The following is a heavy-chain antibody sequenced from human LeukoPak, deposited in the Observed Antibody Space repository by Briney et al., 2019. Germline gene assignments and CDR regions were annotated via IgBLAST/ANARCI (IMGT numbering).Heavy chain of an antibody. CDR1: GGSFSGYY. CDR3: ARSNDDGDPLRD. CDR2: INHSGST. Sequence: PSETLSLTCAVYGGSFSGYYWSWIRQPPGKGLEWIGEINHSGSTNYNPSLKSRVTISVDTSKNQFSLKLSSVTAADTAVYYCARSNDDGDPLRDWGQGTLVTVSS. D-gene: IGHD4-17*01. V-gene: IGHV4-34*01. J-gene: IGHJ4*02.